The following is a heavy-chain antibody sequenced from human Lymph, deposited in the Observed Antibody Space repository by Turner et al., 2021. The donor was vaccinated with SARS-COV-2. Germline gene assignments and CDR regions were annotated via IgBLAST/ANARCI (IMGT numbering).Heavy chain of an antibody. D-gene: IGHD1-26*01. CDR3: ARARGGTYSGAFDI. J-gene: IGHJ3*02. Sequence: QVQLVESGGGVVQPGRSLRLSCVLSGFTFSIYAMHWVRQAPGKGLEWVAVISYDGSNKYYADSVKGRFTFSRDNSKNTLYLQMNSLRAEDTAVYYCARARGGTYSGAFDIWGQGTMVTVSS. CDR1: GFTFSIYA. V-gene: IGHV3-30-3*01. CDR2: ISYDGSNK.